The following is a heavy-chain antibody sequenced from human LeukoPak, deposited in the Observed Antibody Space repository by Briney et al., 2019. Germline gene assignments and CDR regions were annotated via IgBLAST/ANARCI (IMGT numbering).Heavy chain of an antibody. CDR2: IIYSRST. V-gene: IGHV4-38-2*02. CDR1: GYSISSSYY. Sequence: SETLSLTCTVSGYSISSSYYWGWIRQPPGKGLEWIGSIIYSRSTFDNPCINSPVTLSVDPTNHQFSQKLSSVPAADTAVYYCARDSSYYYYYMDVWGKGTTVTVSS. J-gene: IGHJ6*03. CDR3: ARDSSYYYYYMDV. D-gene: IGHD1-7*01.